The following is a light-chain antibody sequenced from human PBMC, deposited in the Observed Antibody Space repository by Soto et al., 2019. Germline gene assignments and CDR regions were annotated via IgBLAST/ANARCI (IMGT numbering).Light chain of an antibody. J-gene: IGKJ5*01. CDR2: AAS. V-gene: IGKV1-12*01. Sequence: DITLTPSPSSXWAYHQDRVPIRWRVSKGISRWSDWYKKKPGKDXKXXXYAASSFKSGAPSRLRGSGPGNDFTLNISSVPPEDFETYYCQEDKSSPITFGEGTPLEI. CDR3: QEDKSSPIT. CDR1: KGISRW.